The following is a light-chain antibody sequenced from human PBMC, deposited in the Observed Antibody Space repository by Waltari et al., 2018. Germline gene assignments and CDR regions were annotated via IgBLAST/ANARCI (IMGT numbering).Light chain of an antibody. Sequence: ELVFTQSPGTGSLSPGERVTRSCRASQSVCSSSLAWYQQKPGQAPRLVIYRASRRATGIPDRFSGSGSGTDFSLTISRLEPEDFAVYYCQQHGTLPATFGQGTKVELK. CDR1: QSVCSSS. J-gene: IGKJ1*01. CDR2: RAS. V-gene: IGKV3-20*01. CDR3: QQHGTLPAT.